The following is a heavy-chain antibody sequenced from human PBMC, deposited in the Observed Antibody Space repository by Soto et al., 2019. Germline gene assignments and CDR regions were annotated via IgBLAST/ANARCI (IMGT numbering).Heavy chain of an antibody. CDR3: AKGAHGLYFAY. CDR1: GFTFSSYA. J-gene: IGHJ4*02. D-gene: IGHD3-16*01. Sequence: GGSLRLSCAASGFTFSSYAMNWVRQAPGKGLEWVSVISGSGGSTYYADSVKGRFTISRDNSKNTLYLQMNSLRAEDTAVYYCAKGAHGLYFAYWGQGTLVTVSS. CDR2: ISGSGGST. V-gene: IGHV3-23*01.